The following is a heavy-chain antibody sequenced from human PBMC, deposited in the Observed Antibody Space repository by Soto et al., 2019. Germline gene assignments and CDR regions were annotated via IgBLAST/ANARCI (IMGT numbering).Heavy chain of an antibody. V-gene: IGHV1-24*01. J-gene: IGHJ6*03. CDR1: GYTLTELS. Sequence: GASVKVSCKVSGYTLTELSMHWVRQAPGKGLEWMGGFDPEDGETIYAQKFQGRVTMTEDTSTDTAYMELSSLRSEDTAVYYCATSVRWLRSPNYMDVWGKGTTVTVSS. CDR2: FDPEDGET. CDR3: ATSVRWLRSPNYMDV. D-gene: IGHD5-12*01.